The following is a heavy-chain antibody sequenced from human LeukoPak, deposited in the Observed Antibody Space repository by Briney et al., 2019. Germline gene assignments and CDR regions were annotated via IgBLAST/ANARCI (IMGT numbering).Heavy chain of an antibody. CDR3: ARGGSSRFDQ. J-gene: IGHJ4*02. D-gene: IGHD6-13*01. Sequence: GRSLRLSCAASGFTLSSYGMHWVRQAPGKGLEWVAVISYDGSQKYYADSVKGRFTISRDNAKNSLDLQMSSLRADDTAVYYCARGGSSRFDQWGQGTLVTVSS. V-gene: IGHV3-30*03. CDR1: GFTLSSYG. CDR2: ISYDGSQK.